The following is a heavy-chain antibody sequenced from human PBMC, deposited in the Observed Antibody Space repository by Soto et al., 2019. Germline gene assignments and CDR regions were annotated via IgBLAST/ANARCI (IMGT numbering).Heavy chain of an antibody. V-gene: IGHV1-2*02. CDR3: AREKSGDFWSGYLYYYGMDV. D-gene: IGHD3-3*01. CDR1: GYAFTGYY. CDR2: INPNSGGT. Sequence: ASVKVSCKASGYAFTGYYMHWVRQAPGQGLEWMGWINPNSGGTNYAQKFQGRVTMTRDTSISTAYMELSRLRSDDTAVYYCAREKSGDFWSGYLYYYGMDVWGQGTTVTVSS. J-gene: IGHJ6*02.